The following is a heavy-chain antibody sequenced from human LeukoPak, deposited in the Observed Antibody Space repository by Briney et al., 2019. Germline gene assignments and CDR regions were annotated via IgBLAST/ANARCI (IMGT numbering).Heavy chain of an antibody. V-gene: IGHV3-23*01. CDR3: AKVSRVNLPPPVDY. J-gene: IGHJ4*02. Sequence: SRGCLRLSCAAPGFTFSTYAMSWVRQAPGKGLELVSGISSGGGSTFYADSVKDRYTISRDNSKNTVYLQMISLRAEDTAVYHCAKVSRVNLPPPVDYWGQGTLVTVTS. CDR2: ISSGGGST. CDR1: GFTFSTYA. D-gene: IGHD1-14*01.